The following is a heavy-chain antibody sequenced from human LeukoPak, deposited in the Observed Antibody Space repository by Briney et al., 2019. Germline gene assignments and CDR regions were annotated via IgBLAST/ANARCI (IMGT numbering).Heavy chain of an antibody. CDR3: ARGGTTFEH. CDR1: GFTFDDYV. V-gene: IGHV3-9*01. Sequence: PGGSLRLSCAASGFTFDDYVMHWVRQAPGKGLEWVSGITWNSDTIAYADSVKGRFTISRDNAKNSLYLQMNSLRAEDTAVFYCARGGTTFEHWGQGTLVTVSS. J-gene: IGHJ4*02. D-gene: IGHD1-1*01. CDR2: ITWNSDTI.